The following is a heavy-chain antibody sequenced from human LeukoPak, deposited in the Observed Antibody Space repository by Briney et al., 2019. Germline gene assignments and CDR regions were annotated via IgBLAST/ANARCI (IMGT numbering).Heavy chain of an antibody. J-gene: IGHJ4*02. Sequence: SSETLSLTCTVSGGSISSGDYYWSWIRQPPGKGLEWTGYIYYSGSTYYNPSLKSRVTISVDTSKNQFSLKLSSVTAADTAVYYCASPMVRGVDYDYWGQGTLVTVSS. CDR1: GGSISSGDYY. CDR2: IYYSGST. V-gene: IGHV4-30-4*01. D-gene: IGHD3-10*01. CDR3: ASPMVRGVDYDY.